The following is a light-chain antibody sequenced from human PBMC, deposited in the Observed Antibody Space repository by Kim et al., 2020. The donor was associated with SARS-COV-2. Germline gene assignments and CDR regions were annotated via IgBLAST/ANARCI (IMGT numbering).Light chain of an antibody. Sequence: AAEGDRVSFTCRASQGISNYLAWFQQKRGKVPKRLICGASSVQTGVPSRFSGSGSGTEFTLTISSLQSEDFATYYCLQHNTYPLTFGGGTKVDIK. CDR1: QGISNY. CDR3: LQHNTYPLT. CDR2: GAS. V-gene: IGKV1-17*03. J-gene: IGKJ4*01.